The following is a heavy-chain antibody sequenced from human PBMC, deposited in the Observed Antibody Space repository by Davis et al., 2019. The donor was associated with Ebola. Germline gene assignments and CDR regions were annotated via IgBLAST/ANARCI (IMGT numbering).Heavy chain of an antibody. J-gene: IGHJ3*02. V-gene: IGHV4-61*08. CDR2: IYYSGST. CDR1: GGSISSGGYY. CDR3: AREGSETYPDAFDI. Sequence: MPSETLSLTCTVSGGSISSGGYYWSWIRQHPGKGLEWIGYIYYSGSTYYNPSLKSRVTISVDTSKNQFSLKLSSVTAADTAVYYCAREGSETYPDAFDIWGQGTMVTVSS. D-gene: IGHD2-2*02.